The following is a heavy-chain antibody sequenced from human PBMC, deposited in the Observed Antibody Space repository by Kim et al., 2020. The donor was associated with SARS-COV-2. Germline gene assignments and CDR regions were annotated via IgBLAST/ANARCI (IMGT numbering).Heavy chain of an antibody. CDR2: ISAYNGNT. D-gene: IGHD6-19*01. Sequence: ASVKVSCKASGYTFTSYGISWVRQAPGQGLEWMGWISAYNGNTNYAQKLQGRVTMTTDTSTSTAYMELRSLRSDDTAVYYCARVNKYSSGWYSGLSYYYYGMDVWGQGTTVTVSS. CDR1: GYTFTSYG. J-gene: IGHJ6*02. V-gene: IGHV1-18*04. CDR3: ARVNKYSSGWYSGLSYYYYGMDV.